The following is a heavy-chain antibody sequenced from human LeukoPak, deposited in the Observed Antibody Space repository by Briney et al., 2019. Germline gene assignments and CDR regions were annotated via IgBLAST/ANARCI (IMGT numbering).Heavy chain of an antibody. Sequence: SETLSLTCTVSGGSISSYYWSWIRQPAGKGLEWIGRIYTSGSTNYNPSLKSRVTMSVDTSKNQFSLKLSSVTAADTAVYYCARCYDSSGYYWNWFDPWGQGTLVTVSS. CDR2: IYTSGST. V-gene: IGHV4-4*07. D-gene: IGHD3-22*01. CDR1: GGSISSYY. J-gene: IGHJ5*02. CDR3: ARCYDSSGYYWNWFDP.